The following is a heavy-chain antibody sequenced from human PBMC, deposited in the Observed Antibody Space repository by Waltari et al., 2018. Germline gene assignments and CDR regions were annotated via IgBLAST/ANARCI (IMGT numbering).Heavy chain of an antibody. CDR1: GGSFGGYY. CDR3: ARGPKSIMTANRGGWFDP. J-gene: IGHJ5*02. V-gene: IGHV4-34*02. Sequence: QVQLQQWGAGLFKPSETLSVSCAVYGGSFGGYYWSWIRQSPGKGLQWIGRMNPDGTTKYTPSLKSRVIMSLDKSRTQFSRKLTSVTAADTAVYYCARGPKSIMTANRGGWFDPWGQGTLVTVSS. CDR2: MNPDGTT. D-gene: IGHD2-21*02.